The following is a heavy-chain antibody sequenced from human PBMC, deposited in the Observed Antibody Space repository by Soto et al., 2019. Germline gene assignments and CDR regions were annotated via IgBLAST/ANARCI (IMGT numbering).Heavy chain of an antibody. CDR2: IRPSGGRT. CDR3: AREPNESYYFDY. CDR1: GYTFTNYY. D-gene: IGHD5-18*01. Sequence: QVHLVQSGAEVKKPGASVKVSCKASGYTFTNYYIHWMRQAPAQGLEWLGIIRPSGGRTEYAQRFQGRVTMTRETSTSTVYMELTSLTSEDTAVYYCAREPNESYYFDYWGQGTLVTVSS. J-gene: IGHJ4*02. V-gene: IGHV1-46*01.